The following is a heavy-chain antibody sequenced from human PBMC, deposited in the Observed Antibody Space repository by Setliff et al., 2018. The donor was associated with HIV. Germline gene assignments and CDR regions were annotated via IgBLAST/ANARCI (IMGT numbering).Heavy chain of an antibody. V-gene: IGHV1-69*13. CDR3: ARDSRDIVVVIAPEPEPYYYYGMDV. D-gene: IGHD2-15*01. CDR1: GDTFHSHA. J-gene: IGHJ6*04. Sequence: ASVKVSCKASGDTFHSHAISWVRQAPGQGLEWMGGIIPIFGTPNYAQKFKGRLTITADESTSTVYMELSSLRSEDTAVYYCARDSRDIVVVIAPEPEPYYYYGMDVWGEGTTVTVSS. CDR2: IIPIFGTP.